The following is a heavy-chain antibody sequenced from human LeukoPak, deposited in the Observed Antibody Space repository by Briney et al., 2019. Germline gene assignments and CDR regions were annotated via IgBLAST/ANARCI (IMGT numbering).Heavy chain of an antibody. J-gene: IGHJ4*02. V-gene: IGHV3-23*01. CDR2: ISGNGLGT. CDR3: AKDANYLRSSGYLIPVDF. CDR1: GFTFSRNA. D-gene: IGHD3-22*01. Sequence: GGSLRLSCAASGFTFSRNAMNWVRQAPGKGLEWVASISGNGLGTYYADSVKGRFNISRDNSRNTLYLQMNSLKIEDTSFYDCAKDANYLRSSGYLIPVDFWGQGPLVTVSS.